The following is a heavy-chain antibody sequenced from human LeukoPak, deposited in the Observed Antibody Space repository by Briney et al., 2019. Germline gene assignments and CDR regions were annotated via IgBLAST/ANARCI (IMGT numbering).Heavy chain of an antibody. D-gene: IGHD6-6*01. CDR2: ISYDGSNK. V-gene: IGHV3-30*18. CDR1: GFTFSSYG. Sequence: PGGSLRLSCAASGFTFSSYGMHWVRQAPGKGLEWVAVISYDGSNKYYADSVKGRFTISRDNSKNTLYLQMNSLSAEDTAVYYCAKGNFRKSSSLDYWGQGTLVTVSS. CDR3: AKGNFRKSSSLDY. J-gene: IGHJ4*02.